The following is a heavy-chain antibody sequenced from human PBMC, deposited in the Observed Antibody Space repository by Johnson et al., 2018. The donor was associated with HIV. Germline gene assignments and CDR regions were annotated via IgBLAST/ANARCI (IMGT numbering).Heavy chain of an antibody. D-gene: IGHD2-8*01. J-gene: IGHJ3*02. V-gene: IGHV3-30*18. Sequence: QVQLVESGGGVVRPGGSLRVSCEASGFTFDDYAMSWVRQAPGKGLEWVALISYDGSNKYYADSVKGRFTISRDNSKNTLYLQMNSLTSEDTAVYYCAKDGGKWSYSFDIWGQGTMVTVSS. CDR2: ISYDGSNK. CDR1: GFTFDDYA. CDR3: AKDGGKWSYSFDI.